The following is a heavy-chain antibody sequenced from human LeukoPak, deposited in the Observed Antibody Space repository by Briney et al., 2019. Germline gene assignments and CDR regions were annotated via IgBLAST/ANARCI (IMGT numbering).Heavy chain of an antibody. CDR3: ARGHGPGGTRWPNLDF. J-gene: IGHJ4*02. D-gene: IGHD2-15*01. Sequence: ASVRVSCKTSAYTFTSYENNWVRHATGQGPWWMGWMNPNSGNTGYAQKFQGRVTMTRGTSINTAYMELSSLRSEDTAVYYCARGHGPGGTRWPNLDFWGQGTLITVSS. V-gene: IGHV1-8*01. CDR2: MNPNSGNT. CDR1: AYTFTSYE.